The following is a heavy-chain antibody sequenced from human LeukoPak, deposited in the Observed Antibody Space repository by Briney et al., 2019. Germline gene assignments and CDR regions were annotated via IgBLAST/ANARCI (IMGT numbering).Heavy chain of an antibody. D-gene: IGHD4-17*01. J-gene: IGHJ4*02. Sequence: SETLSLTCTVSGASISSSRYYWSWIRQPPGRGLEWIGSIYYSGSTYDNPSLKSRVTISVDRSKNQFSLKLSSVTAADTAVYYCARDGGKFDYGDQGGGNSIIAFDYWGQGTLVTVSS. CDR3: ARDGGKFDYGDQGGGNSIIAFDY. CDR2: IYYSGST. V-gene: IGHV4-39*07. CDR1: GASISSSRYY.